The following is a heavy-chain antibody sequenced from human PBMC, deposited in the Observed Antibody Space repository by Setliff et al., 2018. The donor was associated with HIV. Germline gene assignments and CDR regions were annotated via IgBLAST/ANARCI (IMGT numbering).Heavy chain of an antibody. J-gene: IGHJ6*03. CDR3: ARGVVTLRYYYYYYMDV. V-gene: IGHV4-59*11. D-gene: IGHD2-21*02. CDR1: GGSISSHY. Sequence: PSETLSLTCTVAGGSISSHYWGWIRQPPGKGLEWIGYIYDSGSTNYNPSLKSRVTISVDTSKNQFSLKLSSVTAADTAVYYCARGVVTLRYYYYYYMDVWGKGTTVTVSS. CDR2: IYDSGST.